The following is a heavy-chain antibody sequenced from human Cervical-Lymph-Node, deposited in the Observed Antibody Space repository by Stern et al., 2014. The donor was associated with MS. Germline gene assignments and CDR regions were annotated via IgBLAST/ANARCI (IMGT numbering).Heavy chain of an antibody. CDR3: TAGVPFDY. Sequence: DVQLLESGGGLVKPGGSLRLSCAASGFTFNNAWMSWVRQAPGKGLEWVGRIKSKTDGETTDYAAPVRDRFTISRDDSNHTLYLQMSSLKTEDTAVYYCTAGVPFDYWGHGTLVTVSS. J-gene: IGHJ4*01. V-gene: IGHV3-15*01. D-gene: IGHD3-10*01. CDR1: GFTFNNAW. CDR2: IKSKTDGETT.